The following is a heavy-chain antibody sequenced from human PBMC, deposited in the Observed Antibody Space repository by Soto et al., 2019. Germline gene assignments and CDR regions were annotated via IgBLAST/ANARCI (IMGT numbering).Heavy chain of an antibody. CDR3: ARGLYLAYGQDY. V-gene: IGHV3-74*01. CDR2: IKSDDTTT. J-gene: IGHJ4*02. CDR1: GFTFTTYW. Sequence: EVQLVESGGGLVQPGGSLRLSCAASGFTFTTYWMHWVRQVPGKGPEWVSRIKSDDTTTYYADSVKGRFTISRDNAKNTVYLQMSSLRAEDTAVYYCARGLYLAYGQDYWGQGILVTVSP. D-gene: IGHD4-17*01.